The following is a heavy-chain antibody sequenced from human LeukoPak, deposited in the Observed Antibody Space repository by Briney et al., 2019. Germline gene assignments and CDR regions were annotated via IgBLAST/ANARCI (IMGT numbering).Heavy chain of an antibody. D-gene: IGHD6-19*01. CDR2: INPSGGST. J-gene: IGHJ4*02. Sequence: ASVKVSCKASGYTFTGYYMHWVRQAPGQGLEWMGIINPSGGSTSYAQKFQGRVTMTRDTSTSTVYMELSSLRSEDTAVYYCARDLRNLRYSSGWYNPHEFDYWGQGTLVTVSS. V-gene: IGHV1-46*01. CDR1: GYTFTGYY. CDR3: ARDLRNLRYSSGWYNPHEFDY.